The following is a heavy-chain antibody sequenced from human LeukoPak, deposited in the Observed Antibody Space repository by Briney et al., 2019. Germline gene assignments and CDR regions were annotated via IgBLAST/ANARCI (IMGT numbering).Heavy chain of an antibody. CDR1: GFSFRSNW. CDR2: IKKDGSER. V-gene: IGHV3-7*01. J-gene: IGHJ4*02. D-gene: IGHD3-3*01. CDR3: TWSGEAE. Sequence: GGSLRLSCAATGFSFRSNWMSWVRRAPGKGLEWVADIKKDGSERYYVDSVKGRFTISRGNAKNSLFLQMNGLRAEDTAVYYCTWSGEAEWGQGALVTVSS.